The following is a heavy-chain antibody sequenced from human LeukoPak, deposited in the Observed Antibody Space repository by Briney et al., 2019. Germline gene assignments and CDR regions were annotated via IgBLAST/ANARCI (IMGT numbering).Heavy chain of an antibody. CDR1: GGSISSHGYY. CDR3: ARGLNRYYYDSSGYFDY. D-gene: IGHD3-22*01. J-gene: IGHJ4*02. CDR2: IYYSGST. Sequence: SETLSLTCTVSGGSISSHGYYWSWIRQHPGKGLEWIGYIYYSGSTYYNPSLKSRVTISVDTSKNQFSLKLSSVTAADTAVYYCARGLNRYYYDSSGYFDYWGQGTLVTVSS. V-gene: IGHV4-31*03.